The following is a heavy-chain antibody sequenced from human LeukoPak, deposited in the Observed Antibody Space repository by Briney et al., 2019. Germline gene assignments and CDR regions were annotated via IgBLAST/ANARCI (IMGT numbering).Heavy chain of an antibody. J-gene: IGHJ4*02. D-gene: IGHD3-10*01. V-gene: IGHV1-8*01. Sequence: ASVKVSCKASGYTFTSYDINWVRQATGRGLEWMGWMNPNSGNTGYAQKFQGRVTMTRNTSISTAYMELSSLRSEDTAVYYCAREPLYGSGSYYKDYWGQGTLVTVSS. CDR1: GYTFTSYD. CDR3: AREPLYGSGSYYKDY. CDR2: MNPNSGNT.